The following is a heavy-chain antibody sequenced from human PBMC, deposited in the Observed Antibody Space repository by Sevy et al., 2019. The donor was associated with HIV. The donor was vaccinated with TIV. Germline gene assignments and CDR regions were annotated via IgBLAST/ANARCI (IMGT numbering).Heavy chain of an antibody. J-gene: IGHJ4*02. CDR3: AIHLGNYGWGSYGFDY. D-gene: IGHD3-16*01. V-gene: IGHV3-23*01. CDR1: GLTFSNYA. CDR2: ISGGGGNI. Sequence: GGSLRLSCAASGLTFSNYAMSWVRQAPGKGLEWISAISGGGGNIYNAASLQGRFTISRDNYKNTLYLQMNSLTDGDTAVYYCAIHLGNYGWGSYGFDYWGQGTLVTVSS.